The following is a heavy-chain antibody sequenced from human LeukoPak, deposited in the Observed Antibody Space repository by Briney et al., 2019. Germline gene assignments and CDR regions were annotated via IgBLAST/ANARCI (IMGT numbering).Heavy chain of an antibody. J-gene: IGHJ4*02. V-gene: IGHV4-59*01. CDR2: IYYSGST. Sequence: RSSETLSLTCIVSGGSISSYYWSWIRQPPGKELKWIGYIYYSGSTNYNPSLKSRVTISVDTSKNQFSLKLSSVTAADTAVYYCARGRYGSIDYWGQGTLVTVSS. CDR3: ARGRYGSIDY. CDR1: GGSISSYY. D-gene: IGHD3-16*01.